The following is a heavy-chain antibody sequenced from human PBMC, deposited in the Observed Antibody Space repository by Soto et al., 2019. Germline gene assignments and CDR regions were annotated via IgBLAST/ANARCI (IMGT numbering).Heavy chain of an antibody. J-gene: IGHJ6*02. CDR2: INAGNGNT. Sequence: GASVKVSCKASGYTFTSYAMHWVRQAPGQRLEWMGWINAGNGNTKYSQKFQGRVTITRDTSASTAYMELSSLRSEDTAVYYCARTEYYYDSSGYYDYGIDVWGQGTTVTVSS. CDR1: GYTFTSYA. V-gene: IGHV1-3*01. D-gene: IGHD3-22*01. CDR3: ARTEYYYDSSGYYDYGIDV.